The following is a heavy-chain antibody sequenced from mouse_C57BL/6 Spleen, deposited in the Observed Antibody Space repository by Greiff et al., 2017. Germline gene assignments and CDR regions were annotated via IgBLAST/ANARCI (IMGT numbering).Heavy chain of an antibody. CDR2: IYPGDGDT. V-gene: IGHV1-82*01. D-gene: IGHD2-3*01. CDR1: GYAFSSSW. CDR3: ARDDGYYDY. Sequence: QVQLQQSGPELVKPGASVKISCKASGYAFSSSWMNWVKQRPGKGLEWIGRIYPGDGDTNYNGKFKGKATLTADKSSSTAYMQLSSLTYEDSAVYYCARDDGYYDYWGQGTTLTVSS. J-gene: IGHJ2*01.